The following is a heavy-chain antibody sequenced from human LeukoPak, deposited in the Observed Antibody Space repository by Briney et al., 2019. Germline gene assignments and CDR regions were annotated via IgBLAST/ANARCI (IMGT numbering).Heavy chain of an antibody. CDR1: GFTFSNAW. CDR3: TTGWYYYDSSGYYFPGTFDY. Sequence: GGSLRLSCAASGFTFSNAWMNWVRQAPGKGLEWVGRIKSKTDGGTTDYAAPVKGRFTISRDDSKNTLYLQMNSLKTEDTAVYYCTTGWYYYDSSGYYFPGTFDYWGQGTLVTVSS. J-gene: IGHJ4*02. CDR2: IKSKTDGGTT. V-gene: IGHV3-15*07. D-gene: IGHD3-22*01.